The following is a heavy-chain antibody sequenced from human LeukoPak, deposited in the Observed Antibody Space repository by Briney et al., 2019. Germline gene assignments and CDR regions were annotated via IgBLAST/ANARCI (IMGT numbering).Heavy chain of an antibody. V-gene: IGHV4-39*01. CDR3: ARVSITMIVVVIIPDAFDI. D-gene: IGHD3-22*01. Sequence: SETLSLTCTVSGGSISSSSFYWGWVRQPPGKGLEWIGSIYYSGSTYYNPSLKSRVTISVDTSKNQFSLRLSSVTAADTAVYYCARVSITMIVVVIIPDAFDIWGQGIMVTVSS. J-gene: IGHJ3*02. CDR1: GGSISSSSFY. CDR2: IYYSGST.